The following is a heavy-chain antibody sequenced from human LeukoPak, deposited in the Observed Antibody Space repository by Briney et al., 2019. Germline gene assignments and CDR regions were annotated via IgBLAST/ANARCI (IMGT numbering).Heavy chain of an antibody. V-gene: IGHV4-34*01. CDR1: GGSFSGYY. CDR2: INHSGST. Sequence: SSETLSLTCAVYGGSFSGYYWSWIRQPPGKGLEWIGEINHSGSTNYNPSLKSRVTISVDTSKNQFSLKLSSVTAADTAVYYCARGLYVWGQGTTVIVSS. J-gene: IGHJ6*02. CDR3: ARGLYV.